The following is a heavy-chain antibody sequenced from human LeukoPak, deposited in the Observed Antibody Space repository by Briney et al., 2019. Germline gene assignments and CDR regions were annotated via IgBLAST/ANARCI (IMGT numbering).Heavy chain of an antibody. CDR2: ISWSSGSI. D-gene: IGHD1-26*01. Sequence: GRSLRLSCAASGFTFDDYAMHWVRQAPGKGLEWVSGISWSSGSIGYADSVKGRFTISRDNAKNSLYLQMNSLRAEDTALYYCAKEAIVGVTSFGAFDIWGQGTMVTVSS. V-gene: IGHV3-9*01. J-gene: IGHJ3*02. CDR3: AKEAIVGVTSFGAFDI. CDR1: GFTFDDYA.